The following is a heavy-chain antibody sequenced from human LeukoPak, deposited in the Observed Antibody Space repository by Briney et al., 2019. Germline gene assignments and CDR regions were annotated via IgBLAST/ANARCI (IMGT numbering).Heavy chain of an antibody. V-gene: IGHV3-21*01. CDR2: ISSSSSYI. CDR3: ASSQWLAHRSLDY. D-gene: IGHD6-19*01. J-gene: IGHJ4*02. CDR1: GFTFSSYS. Sequence: GGSLRLSCAASGFTFSSYSMNWVRQAPGKGLEWVSSISSSSSYIYYADSVKGRFTISRDNAKNSLYLQMNSLRAEDTAVYYCASSQWLAHRSLDYWGQGTLVTVSS.